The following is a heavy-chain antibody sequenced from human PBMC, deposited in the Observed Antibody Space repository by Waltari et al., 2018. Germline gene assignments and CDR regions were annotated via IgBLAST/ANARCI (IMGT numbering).Heavy chain of an antibody. V-gene: IGHV3-30*04. J-gene: IGHJ1*01. Sequence: VQLVEFGGGVVRPGRSLRRSCEASVFSFSSYAMHWVCQAPGKGLWGVQVKPFVGSLTFYEASVRGRFTVSRDNSKNAPFLAMSSLRPEDTAVYYCAKAEYSNWRKIKEYFQHWGQGTLVTVSS. D-gene: IGHD2-21*01. CDR2: KPFVGSLT. CDR3: AKAEYSNWRKIKEYFQH. CDR1: VFSFSSYA.